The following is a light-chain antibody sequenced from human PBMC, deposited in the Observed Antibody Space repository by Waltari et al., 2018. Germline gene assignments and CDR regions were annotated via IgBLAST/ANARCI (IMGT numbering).Light chain of an antibody. CDR3: SSQSSNDVVL. V-gene: IGLV2-14*01. CDR1: SNDVGGYNS. J-gene: IGLJ2*01. CDR2: DVS. Sequence: QSALTQPASVSGSPGQSVTIFCAGTSNDVGGYNSVSWYQEHPGQAPRVIIYDVSDRPSGCSDRFSGSQSGNTASLTISGLQAEDEADYYCSSQSSNDVVLFGGGTKLTVL.